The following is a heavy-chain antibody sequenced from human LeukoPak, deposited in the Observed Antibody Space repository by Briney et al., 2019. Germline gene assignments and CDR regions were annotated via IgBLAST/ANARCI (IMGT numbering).Heavy chain of an antibody. CDR2: IGSDNKP. V-gene: IGHV3-23*05. CDR1: GFTFSAYA. CDR3: AKNPFVGYGSDYFDD. D-gene: IGHD3-10*01. Sequence: GGSLRLSCEASGFTFSAYAMTWVRQAPGKGLEWVSSIGSDNKPHYSESVKGRFTISRDNSKNTLYLQMDSLRAEDTAVYYCAKNPFVGYGSDYFDDWGQGTLVTVSS. J-gene: IGHJ4*02.